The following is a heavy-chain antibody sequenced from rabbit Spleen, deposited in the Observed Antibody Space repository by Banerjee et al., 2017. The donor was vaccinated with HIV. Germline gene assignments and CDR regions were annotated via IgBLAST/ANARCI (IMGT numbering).Heavy chain of an antibody. CDR3: VRGASSSGYYSL. Sequence: QEQLMESGGDLVQPGGSLKLSCKASGFDFSSYGVSWVRQAPGKGLEWIGYIDPLFGSTYYANWVNGRFTISSHNAQNTLYLQLNSLTAADTATYFCVRGASSSGYYSLWGPGTLVTVS. D-gene: IGHD1-1*01. J-gene: IGHJ4*01. CDR1: GFDFSSYG. CDR2: IDPLFGST. V-gene: IGHV1S47*01.